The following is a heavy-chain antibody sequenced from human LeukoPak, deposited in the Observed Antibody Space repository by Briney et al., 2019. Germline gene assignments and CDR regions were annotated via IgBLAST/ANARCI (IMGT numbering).Heavy chain of an antibody. D-gene: IGHD6-19*01. J-gene: IGHJ6*04. CDR1: GYTFTSYY. V-gene: IGHV1-46*01. CDR3: ARADSSGGNYYYYGMDV. Sequence: ASVKVSCKASGYTFTSYYTHWVRQAPGQGLEWMGIINPSGGSTSYAQKFQGRVTMTRDTSTSTVYMELSSLRSEDTAVYYCARADSSGGNYYYYGMDVWGKGTTVTVSS. CDR2: INPSGGST.